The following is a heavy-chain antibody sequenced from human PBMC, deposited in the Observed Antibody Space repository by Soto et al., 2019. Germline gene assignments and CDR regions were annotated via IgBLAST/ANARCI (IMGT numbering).Heavy chain of an antibody. Sequence: PGGSLRLSCAASGFTFSSYAMSWVRQAPGKGLEWVSVISGSGGSTYYADSVKGRFTISRDNSKNTLYLQMNSLRAEDTAVYYCEKIYYGDYYYYGMDVWGQGTTVTVSS. CDR1: GFTFSSYA. J-gene: IGHJ6*02. D-gene: IGHD3-22*01. V-gene: IGHV3-23*01. CDR3: EKIYYGDYYYYGMDV. CDR2: ISGSGGST.